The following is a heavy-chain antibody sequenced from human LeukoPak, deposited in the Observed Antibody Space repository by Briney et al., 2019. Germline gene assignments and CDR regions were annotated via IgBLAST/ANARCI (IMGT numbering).Heavy chain of an antibody. D-gene: IGHD6-19*01. CDR1: GGSISSSSYY. Sequence: SETLSLTCTVSGGSISSSSYYWGWIRQPPGKGLEWIGSIYYSGSTYHNPSLKSRVTISVDTSKNQFSLKLSSVTAADTAVYYCARGSSGWYLRSAFDYWGQGTLVTVSS. CDR2: IYYSGST. V-gene: IGHV4-39*01. J-gene: IGHJ4*02. CDR3: ARGSSGWYLRSAFDY.